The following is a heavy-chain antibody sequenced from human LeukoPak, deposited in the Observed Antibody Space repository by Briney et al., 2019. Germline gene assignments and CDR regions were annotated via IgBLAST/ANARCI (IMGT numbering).Heavy chain of an antibody. J-gene: IGHJ6*02. CDR3: AREKDYGDYSPDYYYGMDV. Sequence: GRSLILSCAASGFTFSSYAMHWVRKAPGKGLELVAVISYDGSNKYYADSVKGRFTISRGNSKNTLYLQMNSLRAEDTAVYYCAREKDYGDYSPDYYYGMDVWGQGTTVTVSS. D-gene: IGHD4-17*01. CDR1: GFTFSSYA. V-gene: IGHV3-30*04. CDR2: ISYDGSNK.